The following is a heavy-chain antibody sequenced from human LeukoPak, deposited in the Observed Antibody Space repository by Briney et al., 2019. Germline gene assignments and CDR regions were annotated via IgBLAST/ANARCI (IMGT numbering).Heavy chain of an antibody. CDR1: GGSISSYY. Sequence: PSETLSLTCTVSGGSISSYYWSWIRQPPGKGLEWIGYIYYSGSTNYNPSLKSRVTISVDTSKNQFSLKLSSVTAADTAVYYCARGVGGWFGESNRFDPWGQGTLVTVSS. V-gene: IGHV4-59*01. D-gene: IGHD3-10*01. J-gene: IGHJ5*02. CDR2: IYYSGST. CDR3: ARGVGGWFGESNRFDP.